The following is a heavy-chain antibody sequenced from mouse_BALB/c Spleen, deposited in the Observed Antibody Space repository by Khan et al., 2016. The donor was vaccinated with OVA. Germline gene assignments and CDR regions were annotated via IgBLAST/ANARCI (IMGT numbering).Heavy chain of an antibody. CDR3: ARGNYYGYYFDY. Sequence: VQLKESGPGLVKPSQSLSLTCTVTGYSITSGYAWNWIRQFPGNKLEWMGYISYSGFTSYNPSLKSRISITRDTSKNQFFLQLNSLTTEDTATYYDARGNYYGYYFDYWGQGTTLTVSS. CDR2: ISYSGFT. V-gene: IGHV3-2*02. CDR1: GYSITSGYA. D-gene: IGHD1-1*01. J-gene: IGHJ2*01.